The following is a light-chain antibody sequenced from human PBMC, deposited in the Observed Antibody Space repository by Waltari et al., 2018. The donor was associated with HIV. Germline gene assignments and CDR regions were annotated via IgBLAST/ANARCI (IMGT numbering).Light chain of an antibody. CDR3: GAWDSGLSAWV. CDR2: DNN. J-gene: IGLJ3*02. CDR1: RPPTGHNL. V-gene: IGLV1-51*01. Sequence: HSVLTQPPSLSAAPGQKATTPCPGIRPPTGHNLLAWSQQFPGTAPKLLIYDNNKRPSGVPDRFSGTKSGTSATLGITGLQTGDEAGYYCGAWDSGLSAWVFGGGTKLTVL.